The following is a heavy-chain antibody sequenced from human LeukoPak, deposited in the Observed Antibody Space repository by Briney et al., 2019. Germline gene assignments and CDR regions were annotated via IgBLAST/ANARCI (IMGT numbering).Heavy chain of an antibody. J-gene: IGHJ4*02. CDR3: VRDGRGDYPKFDL. CDR2: ISGSGGST. V-gene: IGHV3-23*01. D-gene: IGHD4-17*01. CDR1: GFTFSSYA. Sequence: GGSLRLSCAASGFTFSSYAMSWVRQAPGKGLEWVSAISGSGGSTYYADSVKGRFTISRDNSKDTLYLQMNSLRGEDTAVYYCVRDGRGDYPKFDLWGQGALVTVSS.